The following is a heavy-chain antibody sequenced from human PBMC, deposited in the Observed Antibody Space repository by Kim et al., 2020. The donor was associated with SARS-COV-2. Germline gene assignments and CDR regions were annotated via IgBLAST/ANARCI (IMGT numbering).Heavy chain of an antibody. V-gene: IGHV1-58*01. Sequence: SVKVSCKASGFTFTSSAVQWVRQARGQRLEWIGWIVVGSGNTNYAQKFQERVTITRDMSTSTAYMELSSLRSEDTAVYYCAADSSYGAEADYWGQGTLVTVSS. CDR2: IVVGSGNT. CDR3: AADSSYGAEADY. D-gene: IGHD4-17*01. J-gene: IGHJ4*02. CDR1: GFTFTSSA.